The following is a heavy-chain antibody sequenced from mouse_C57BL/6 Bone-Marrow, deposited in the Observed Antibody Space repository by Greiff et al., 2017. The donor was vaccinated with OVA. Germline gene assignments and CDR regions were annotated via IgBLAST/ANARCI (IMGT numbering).Heavy chain of an antibody. CDR1: GYAFSSYW. CDR3: ARGYSNQYYFDY. J-gene: IGHJ2*01. D-gene: IGHD2-5*01. CDR2: IYPGDGDT. V-gene: IGHV1-80*01. Sequence: QVQLQQSGAELVKPGASVKISCKASGYAFSSYWMNWVKQRPGKGLEWIGQIYPGDGDTNYNGKFKGKATLTADKSSSTAYMPLSSLTSEDSAVYFCARGYSNQYYFDYWGQGTTLTVSS.